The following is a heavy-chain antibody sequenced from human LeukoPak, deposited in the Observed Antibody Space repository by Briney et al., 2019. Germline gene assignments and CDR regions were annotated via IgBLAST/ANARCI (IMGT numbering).Heavy chain of an antibody. CDR1: GFTVSSYS. CDR2: ISSSSTI. D-gene: IGHD5/OR15-5a*01. J-gene: IGHJ3*02. CDR3: ARGVYLPFDAFDI. V-gene: IGHV3-48*02. Sequence: SGGSLRLSCAASGFTVSSYSMNCVRQAPGKWLEWVSYISSSSTIYYADSVKGRFTISRDNAKNSLYLQMNSLRDEDTAVYYCARGVYLPFDAFDIWGQGTMVTVSS.